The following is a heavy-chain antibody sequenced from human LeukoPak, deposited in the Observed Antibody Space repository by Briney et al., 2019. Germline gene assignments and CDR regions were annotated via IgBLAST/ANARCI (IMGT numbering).Heavy chain of an antibody. V-gene: IGHV4-39*07. CDR3: ARDPNVLRYFDGWFDP. CDR1: GGSISSSSYY. CDR2: IYYSGST. J-gene: IGHJ5*02. Sequence: PSETLSLTCTVSGGSISSSSYYWGWIRQPPGKGLEWIGSIYYSGSTYYNPSLKSRVTISVDTSKNQFSLKLSSVTAADTAVYYCARDPNVLRYFDGWFDPWGQGTLVTVSS. D-gene: IGHD3-9*01.